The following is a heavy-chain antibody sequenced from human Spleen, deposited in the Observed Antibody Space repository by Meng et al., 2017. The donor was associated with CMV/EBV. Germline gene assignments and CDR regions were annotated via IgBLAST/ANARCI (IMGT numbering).Heavy chain of an antibody. D-gene: IGHD3-22*01. J-gene: IGHJ4*02. V-gene: IGHV3-53*01. CDR2: ICVGDTT. CDR1: GFTVSVSH. Sequence: GGSLRLSCAVSGFTVSVSHMNWVRQAPGKGLEWISVICVGDTTHYADSVKGRFTISRDNSMSTLYLQMNSLRAEDTGVYYCVVGYDSRKVAYWGQGTLVTVSS. CDR3: VVGYDSRKVAY.